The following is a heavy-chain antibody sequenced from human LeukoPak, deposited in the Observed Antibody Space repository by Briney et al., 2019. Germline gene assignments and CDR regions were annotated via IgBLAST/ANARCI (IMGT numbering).Heavy chain of an antibody. CDR1: GFTVSSNY. D-gene: IGHD3-9*01. CDR3: ARDRDHDVLIGHPDY. V-gene: IGHV3-30*03. Sequence: GGSLRLSCAASGFTVSSNYMSWVRQAPGKGLEWVAVISYDGSNKYYADSVKGRFTISRDNSKNTLFLQMNSLRAEDTAVYYCARDRDHDVLIGHPDYWGQGTLVTVSS. CDR2: ISYDGSNK. J-gene: IGHJ4*02.